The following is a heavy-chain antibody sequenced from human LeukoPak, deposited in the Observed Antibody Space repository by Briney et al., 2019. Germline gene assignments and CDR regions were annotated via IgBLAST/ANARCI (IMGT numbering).Heavy chain of an antibody. CDR3: TTDLHYVWGSYRPFDP. Sequence: GRSLRLSCAASGFTFSSYGMHWVRQAPGKGLEWVAVIWYDGSNKYYADSVKGRITISRDNSKNTLYLQMNSLKTEDTAVYYCTTDLHYVWGSYRPFDPWGQGTLVTVSS. CDR1: GFTFSSYG. V-gene: IGHV3-33*01. J-gene: IGHJ5*02. CDR2: IWYDGSNK. D-gene: IGHD3-16*02.